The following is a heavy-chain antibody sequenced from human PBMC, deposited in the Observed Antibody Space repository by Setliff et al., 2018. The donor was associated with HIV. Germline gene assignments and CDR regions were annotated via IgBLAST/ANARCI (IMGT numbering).Heavy chain of an antibody. J-gene: IGHJ3*02. CDR2: IIPIFGTA. Sequence: SVKVSCKASGGTFSSYAISWVRQAPGQGLEWMGGIIPIFGTANYAQKFQGRVTITTDESTSTAYMELNSLRSEDTAVYYCARGRSHGYGYSGSYGAFDIWGQGTMVTVSS. CDR1: GGTFSSYA. CDR3: ARGRSHGYGYSGSYGAFDI. D-gene: IGHD1-26*01. V-gene: IGHV1-69*05.